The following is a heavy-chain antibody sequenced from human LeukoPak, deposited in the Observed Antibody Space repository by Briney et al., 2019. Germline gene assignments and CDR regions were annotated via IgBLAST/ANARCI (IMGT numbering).Heavy chain of an antibody. V-gene: IGHV1-18*01. Sequence: ASVKVSCKASGYTFTSYGISRVRQAPGQGLEWMGWISAYNGNTNYAQKLQGRVTMTTDTSTSTAYMELRSLRSDDTAVYYCARDWTRSNRSGGSCYSDRYYYGMDVWGQGTTVTVSS. CDR3: ARDWTRSNRSGGSCYSDRYYYGMDV. CDR2: ISAYNGNT. CDR1: GYTFTSYG. D-gene: IGHD2-15*01. J-gene: IGHJ6*02.